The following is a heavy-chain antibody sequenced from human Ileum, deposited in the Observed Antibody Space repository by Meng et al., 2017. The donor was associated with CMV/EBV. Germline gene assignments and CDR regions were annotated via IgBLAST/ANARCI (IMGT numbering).Heavy chain of an antibody. D-gene: IGHD3-22*01. CDR3: ARANERGSSGYYYNGSPYYFDY. CDR1: GDPISSGGYY. J-gene: IGHJ4*02. CDR2: VYYSGRT. V-gene: IGHV4-31*03. Sequence: SETLSLTCTVSGDPISSGGYYWNWIRQRPGQGLEWIGYVYYSGRTDYNPSLKTRVMISIETSRGHFSLKLSSVTAADTAVYYCARANERGSSGYYYNGSPYYFDYWGQGTLVTVSS.